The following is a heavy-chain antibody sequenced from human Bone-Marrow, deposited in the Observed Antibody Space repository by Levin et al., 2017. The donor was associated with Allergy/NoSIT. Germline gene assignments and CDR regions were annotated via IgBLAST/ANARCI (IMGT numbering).Heavy chain of an antibody. V-gene: IGHV4-59*01. D-gene: IGHD3-3*01. CDR2: IYYNGIT. CDR3: ARSDFFGAGDPPRGSPPNWFDP. J-gene: IGHJ5*02. CDR1: GGSTSRYY. Sequence: RASETLSLTCTVSGGSTSRYYWNWIRQSPGKGLEWIGYIYYNGITNYNPSLQSRVTISLDTSRNQFSLKLRSVTAADTAVYYCARSDFFGAGDPPRGSPPNWFDPWGQGTLVTVSS.